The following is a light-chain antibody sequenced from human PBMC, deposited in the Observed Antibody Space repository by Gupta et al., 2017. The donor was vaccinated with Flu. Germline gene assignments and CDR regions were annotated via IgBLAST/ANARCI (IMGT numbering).Light chain of an antibody. V-gene: IGLV2-11*01. CDR2: DVT. CDR1: SSDIGAYDY. Sequence: QSALTQPRSVSGSPGQSVAISCTGSSSDIGAYDYVSLYRLHPGKAPNLIIFDVTQRPAGVPVRFSAYKSGNTASLTISGLQHEDAADYYCPSVAGSDVWVFGGGTKVTVL. J-gene: IGLJ3*02. CDR3: PSVAGSDVWV.